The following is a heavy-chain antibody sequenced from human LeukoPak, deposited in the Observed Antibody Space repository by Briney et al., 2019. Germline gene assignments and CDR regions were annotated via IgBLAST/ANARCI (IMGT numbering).Heavy chain of an antibody. D-gene: IGHD3-10*01. CDR1: GYTFTSYD. CDR3: ARSPPLAGSGSYYFRWFDP. V-gene: IGHV1-8*01. Sequence: GGSVNDSCKASGYTFTSYDINGVRQATGQGLEGMGWMNPNGGNTGYAQKFQGRVTMTRNTSISTAYMELSSLRSEDTAVYYCARSPPLAGSGSYYFRWFDPWGQGTLVTVSS. J-gene: IGHJ5*02. CDR2: MNPNGGNT.